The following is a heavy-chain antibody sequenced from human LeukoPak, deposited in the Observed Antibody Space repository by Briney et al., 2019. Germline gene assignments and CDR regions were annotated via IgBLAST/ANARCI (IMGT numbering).Heavy chain of an antibody. CDR2: ITPFNGNT. CDR3: ARSPFSGDDDAFDI. Sequence: SVKVSCKASGYTFPYRYLHWVRQAPGQALEWMGWITPFNGNTNYAQQFQDRVTITRDRSRNTVYMELNSLRFEDTAMYYCARSPFSGDDDAFDIWGQGTMVTVSS. V-gene: IGHV1-45*02. D-gene: IGHD5-12*01. CDR1: GYTFPYRY. J-gene: IGHJ3*02.